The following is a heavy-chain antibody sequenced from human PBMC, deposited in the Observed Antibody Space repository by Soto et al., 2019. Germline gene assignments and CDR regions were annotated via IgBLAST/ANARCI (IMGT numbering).Heavy chain of an antibody. D-gene: IGHD6-6*01. CDR2: MYYSGSG. Sequence: SETLSLTCTVSGASMRSYYWTWIRQPPGKGLEWIGYMYYSGSGKYNPSLKSQVTIAVDTSKSQFSLKLSNVTAADTALYFCARVLPRSVAGGGTVNLFDYWGHGTLVTVSS. J-gene: IGHJ4*03. CDR1: GASMRSYY. V-gene: IGHV4-59*01. CDR3: ARVLPRSVAGGGTVNLFDY.